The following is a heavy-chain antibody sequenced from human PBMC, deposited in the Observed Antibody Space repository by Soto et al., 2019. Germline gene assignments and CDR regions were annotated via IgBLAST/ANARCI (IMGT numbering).Heavy chain of an antibody. D-gene: IGHD3-3*01. J-gene: IGHJ5*02. Sequence: SETLSLTCAVYGGSFSGYYWSWIRQPPGKGLERIGEINHSGSTNYNPSLKSRVTISVDTSKNQFSLKLSSVTAADTAVYYFSRGGVLRFLEWLWPAGWFDPWGQGTLVTVSS. V-gene: IGHV4-34*01. CDR3: SRGGVLRFLEWLWPAGWFDP. CDR1: GGSFSGYY. CDR2: INHSGST.